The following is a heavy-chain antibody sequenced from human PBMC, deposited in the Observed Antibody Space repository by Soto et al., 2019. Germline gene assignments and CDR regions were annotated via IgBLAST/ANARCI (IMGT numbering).Heavy chain of an antibody. CDR2: ISGSGGST. D-gene: IGHD6-13*01. CDR1: GFTFSSDA. J-gene: IGHJ4*02. CDR3: ARRSSSWYFDN. V-gene: IGHV3-23*01. Sequence: EVQLLESGGGLVQPGGSLRLSCAASGFTFSSDAMNWVRQAPGKGLEWVSVISGSGGSTYYADSVKGRFTISRDNSKNTLYLLMNSLRAEDTAVYYCARRSSSWYFDNWGQGTLVTVSS.